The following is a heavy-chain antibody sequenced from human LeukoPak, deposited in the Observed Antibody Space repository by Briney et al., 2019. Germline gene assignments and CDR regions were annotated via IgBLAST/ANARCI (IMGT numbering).Heavy chain of an antibody. D-gene: IGHD2-15*01. J-gene: IGHJ3*01. CDR1: GYNLIDYY. V-gene: IGHV1-46*01. Sequence: SVKVSCKASGYNLIDYYIHWVRQAPGQGLEWMGVISPRGGSTRFAQRFQDRVTVTMDTSTSTFYMELNSLQSEDTAIYYCARTNWVAVTRDAFDVWGQGTMVTVSS. CDR3: ARTNWVAVTRDAFDV. CDR2: ISPRGGST.